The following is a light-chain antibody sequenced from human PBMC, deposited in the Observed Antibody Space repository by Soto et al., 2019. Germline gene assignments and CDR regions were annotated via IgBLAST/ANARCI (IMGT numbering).Light chain of an antibody. CDR1: SSDVGSYNN. V-gene: IGLV2-14*01. CDR2: EVA. CDR3: SSYTTTNTVV. J-gene: IGLJ2*01. Sequence: QSALTQPASVSGSPGQSITISCTGTSSDVGSYNNVSWYQHHPGKAPKVIIYEVANRPSEISNRFSGSNSGNTAYLTISGLQAEDEADYYCSSYTTTNTVVFAGGTKLTVL.